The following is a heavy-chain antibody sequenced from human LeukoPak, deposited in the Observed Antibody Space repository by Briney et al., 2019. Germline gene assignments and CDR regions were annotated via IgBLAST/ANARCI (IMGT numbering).Heavy chain of an antibody. CDR2: IYYSGST. CDR1: GGSISTGGYY. V-gene: IGHV4-31*03. D-gene: IGHD2-8*01. Sequence: SETLSLTCTVSGGSISTGGYYWGWIRQHPGTGLEWIGNIYYSGSTYYSPSLKSRVTMSVDTSKNQFSLTLISVTAAATAVYFCARDLGYCTNGVCHTRFDYWGQGTLVAVSS. J-gene: IGHJ4*02. CDR3: ARDLGYCTNGVCHTRFDY.